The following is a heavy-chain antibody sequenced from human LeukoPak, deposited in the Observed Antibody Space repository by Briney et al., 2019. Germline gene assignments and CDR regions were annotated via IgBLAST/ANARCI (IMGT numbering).Heavy chain of an antibody. Sequence: SGGSLRLSCAASGFTFSSYEMNWVRQAPGKGLEWVSYISSSGSTIYYADSVKGRFTISRDNAKNSLYLQMNSLRAEDTAVYYCARVVWGWDTAMPTPFDYWGQGTLVTVSS. CDR2: ISSSGSTI. V-gene: IGHV3-48*03. J-gene: IGHJ4*02. CDR1: GFTFSSYE. D-gene: IGHD5-18*01. CDR3: ARVVWGWDTAMPTPFDY.